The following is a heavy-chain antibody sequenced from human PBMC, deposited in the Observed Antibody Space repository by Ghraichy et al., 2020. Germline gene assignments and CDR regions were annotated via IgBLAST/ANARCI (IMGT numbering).Heavy chain of an antibody. V-gene: IGHV3-23*01. Sequence: GESLNISCAASGFAFSSYAMNWVRQAPGKGLEWVSGISGSGGSTHYADSVKGRFTISRDNSKNTLYLQMNSLRVEDTAVYYCARELRVYCMDVWGQGTTVTVSS. J-gene: IGHJ6*02. D-gene: IGHD4-17*01. CDR3: ARELRVYCMDV. CDR1: GFAFSSYA. CDR2: ISGSGGST.